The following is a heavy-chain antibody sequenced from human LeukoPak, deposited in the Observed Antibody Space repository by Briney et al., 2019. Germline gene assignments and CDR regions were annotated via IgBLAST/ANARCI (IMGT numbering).Heavy chain of an antibody. Sequence: GGSLRLSCAASGFTFSSYWMSWVRQAPGKGLVWVSRINSDGSSTNYADSVKGRFTISRVNAKNTLYLQMNSLRAEDTAVFYCATSIARDAFDIWGQGTMVTVSS. V-gene: IGHV3-74*01. CDR1: GFTFSSYW. CDR3: ATSIARDAFDI. D-gene: IGHD6-6*01. J-gene: IGHJ3*02. CDR2: INSDGSST.